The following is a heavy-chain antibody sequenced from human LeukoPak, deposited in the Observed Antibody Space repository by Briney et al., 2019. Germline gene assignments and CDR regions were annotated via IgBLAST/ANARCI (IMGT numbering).Heavy chain of an antibody. D-gene: IGHD3-3*01. CDR1: GGSFSGYY. Sequence: PSETLSHTCAVYGGSFSGYYWSWIRQPPGKGLEWIGEINHSGSTNYNPSLKSRVTISVDTSKNQFSLKLSSVTAADTAVYYCAREGGFYRPLDYSGQGTLVTVSS. CDR3: AREGGFYRPLDY. V-gene: IGHV4-34*01. CDR2: INHSGST. J-gene: IGHJ4*02.